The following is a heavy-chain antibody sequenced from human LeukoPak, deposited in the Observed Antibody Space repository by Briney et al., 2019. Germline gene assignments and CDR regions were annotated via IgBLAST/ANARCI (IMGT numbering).Heavy chain of an antibody. V-gene: IGHV3-23*01. Sequence: GGSLRLSCLGSGFTFTGCSLDWVRQAPGKGLEWVSTISGIGATHYADSVQGRFTISGDDSKNTLFLQMDTLRAEDAAVYFCTTWTQAHFDYWGQGVLVTVSS. CDR3: TTWTQAHFDY. J-gene: IGHJ4*02. CDR2: ISGIGAT. CDR1: GFTFTGCS. D-gene: IGHD5-18*01.